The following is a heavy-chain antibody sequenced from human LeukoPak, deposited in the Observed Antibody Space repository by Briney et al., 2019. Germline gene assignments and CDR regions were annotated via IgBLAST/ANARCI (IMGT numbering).Heavy chain of an antibody. D-gene: IGHD1-26*01. J-gene: IGHJ4*02. V-gene: IGHV3-7*01. CDR2: INHDGSEK. Sequence: GGSLRLSCAASGFTFSNSWMNWFRQAPGRLEWVANINHDGSEKNYVDSVEGRFTITRDNTKKSLYLQMNSLGAEDTAVYYCAGRLSGRYYFDYWGQGTLVTLSS. CDR3: AGRLSGRYYFDY. CDR1: GFTFSNSW.